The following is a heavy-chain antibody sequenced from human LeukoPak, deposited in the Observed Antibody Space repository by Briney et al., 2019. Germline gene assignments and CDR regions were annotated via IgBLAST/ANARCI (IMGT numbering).Heavy chain of an antibody. CDR1: GFTFNNAW. CDR2: IKRKTDGGTR. Sequence: PGGSLRLSCAASGFTFNNAWMSWVRQAPGKRLEWVGHIKRKTDGGTRDYAAPVKGRFIISGDDSTNTLYLQMNNLKTEDTAVYYCTAYYGFLSGTTLDYWGQGTLVTVSS. J-gene: IGHJ4*02. CDR3: TAYYGFLSGTTLDY. D-gene: IGHD3-3*01. V-gene: IGHV3-15*01.